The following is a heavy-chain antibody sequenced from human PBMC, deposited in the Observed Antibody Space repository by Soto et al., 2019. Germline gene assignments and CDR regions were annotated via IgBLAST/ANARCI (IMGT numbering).Heavy chain of an antibody. CDR3: AKSSRNWNHPRGWFDP. J-gene: IGHJ5*02. CDR1: GFSVSSNY. CDR2: IYSGGSI. V-gene: IGHV3-66*01. D-gene: IGHD1-1*01. Sequence: GGSLRLFCTASGFSVSSNYMGWVRQAPGKGLEWVSLIYSGGSIHYADSVKGRFTVSRDNSKKTLYLQMNSLRAEDTAVYYCAKSSRNWNHPRGWFDPWGQGTLVTVSS.